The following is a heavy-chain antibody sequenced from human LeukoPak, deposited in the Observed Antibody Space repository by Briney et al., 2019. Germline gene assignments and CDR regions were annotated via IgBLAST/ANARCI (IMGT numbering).Heavy chain of an antibody. Sequence: GGSLRLSCAASGFTFSSYEMNWVRQAPGKGLEGVSHITTDRSSKKYTDSVKGRFTISRDNAKNSLYLQMNSLRAEDTAVYYCTREAGDPRYGMYVWGRGTSVTVSS. CDR2: ITTDRSSK. D-gene: IGHD3-10*01. V-gene: IGHV3-48*03. CDR1: GFTFSSYE. CDR3: TREAGDPRYGMYV. J-gene: IGHJ6*02.